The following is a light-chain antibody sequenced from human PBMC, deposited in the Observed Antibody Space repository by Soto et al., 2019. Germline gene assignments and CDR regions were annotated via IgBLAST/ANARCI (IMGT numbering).Light chain of an antibody. V-gene: IGLV1-40*01. CDR3: QSYDSSLSGYV. Sequence: VLTQPPSVSGAPGQRVTISCTGSSSNIGAGYDVHWYQQLPGTAPKLLIFININRPSGVPDRFSGSKSGTSASLAITGLRAEDEADYSCQSYDSSLSGYVFGTGTKVTVL. CDR1: SSNIGAGYD. CDR2: INI. J-gene: IGLJ1*01.